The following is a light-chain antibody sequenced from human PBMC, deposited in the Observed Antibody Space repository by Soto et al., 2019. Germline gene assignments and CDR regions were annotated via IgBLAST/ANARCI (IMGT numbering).Light chain of an antibody. CDR3: SSYTGSSTSYV. Sequence: QSALTQPASVSGSPGQSITISCTGTSSDVGGYKYVSWYQQHPGKAPKLMIYEVSNRPSGVSNRFSGSKSGNTASLSISGLQAEDEADYYCSSYTGSSTSYVFGSGTKVTVL. CDR2: EVS. J-gene: IGLJ1*01. CDR1: SSDVGGYKY. V-gene: IGLV2-14*01.